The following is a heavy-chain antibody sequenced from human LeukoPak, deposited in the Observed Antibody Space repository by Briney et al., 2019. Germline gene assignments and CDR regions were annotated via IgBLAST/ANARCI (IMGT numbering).Heavy chain of an antibody. J-gene: IGHJ4*02. D-gene: IGHD3-22*01. CDR3: ARSNNYYASSGYYAKTRRDFDY. V-gene: IGHV1-46*01. CDR2: INPSGGST. Sequence: ASVTVSFKTSVYTFTSYYMHWVRQAPGQGLEWMGIINPSGGSTSYAQKFQGRVTMTRATSTSTVYMELSSLRSEDTAVYYCARSNNYYASSGYYAKTRRDFDYWGQGTLVAVSS. CDR1: VYTFTSYY.